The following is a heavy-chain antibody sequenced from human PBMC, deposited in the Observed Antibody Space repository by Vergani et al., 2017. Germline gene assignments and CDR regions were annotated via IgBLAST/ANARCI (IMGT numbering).Heavy chain of an antibody. D-gene: IGHD2-21*02. Sequence: QVQLVQSGSELKKPGASVKVSCKASGYTFTSYAMNWVRQAPGQGLEWMGWINTNTGNPTYAQGFTGRFVFSLDTSVSTAYLQICSLKADDTAVYYCARGAVTDTYYYYGMDVWGQGTTVTVSS. CDR3: ARGAVTDTYYYYGMDV. CDR2: INTNTGNP. J-gene: IGHJ6*02. CDR1: GYTFTSYA. V-gene: IGHV7-4-1*01.